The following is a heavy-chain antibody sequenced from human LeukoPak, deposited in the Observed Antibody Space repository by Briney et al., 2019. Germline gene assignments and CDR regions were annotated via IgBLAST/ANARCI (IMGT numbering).Heavy chain of an antibody. Sequence: SQTLSLTCAISGDSVSSNIAAWNWIRQSPSRGLEWLGRTYYRSKWYNDYAVSVKSRITINPDTSKNQFSLQLNSVTPEDTAVYYCARTSGSYVTNYYGMDVWGQGTTVTASS. CDR1: GDSVSSNIAA. D-gene: IGHD1-26*01. CDR2: TYYRSKWYN. V-gene: IGHV6-1*01. J-gene: IGHJ6*02. CDR3: ARTSGSYVTNYYGMDV.